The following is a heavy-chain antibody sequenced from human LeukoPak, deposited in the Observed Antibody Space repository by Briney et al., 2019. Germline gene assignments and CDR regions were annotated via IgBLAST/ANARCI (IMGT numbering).Heavy chain of an antibody. V-gene: IGHV3-9*01. J-gene: IGHJ4*02. CDR3: AKDMNYGGNLYYFDY. Sequence: GRSLRLSCAASGFTFDDYAMHWVRQAPGEGLEWVSGISWNSGSIGYADSVKGRFTISRDNAKNSLYLQMNSLRAEDTALYYCAKDMNYGGNLYYFDYWGQGTLVTVSS. CDR1: GFTFDDYA. CDR2: ISWNSGSI. D-gene: IGHD4-23*01.